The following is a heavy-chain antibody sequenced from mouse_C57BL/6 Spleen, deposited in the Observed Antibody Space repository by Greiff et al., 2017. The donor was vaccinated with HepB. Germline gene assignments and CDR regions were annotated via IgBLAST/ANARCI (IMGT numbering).Heavy chain of an antibody. CDR1: GYSFTGYY. CDR3: ARWAFYGSSYRNYAMDD. D-gene: IGHD1-1*01. V-gene: IGHV1-42*01. Sequence: EVQLQESGPELVKPGASVKISCKASGYSFTGYYMNWVKQSPEKSLEWIGEINPSTGGTTYNQKFKAKATLTVDKSSSTAYMQLKSLTSEDSAVYYCARWAFYGSSYRNYAMDDWGQGTSVTVSS. J-gene: IGHJ4*01. CDR2: INPSTGGT.